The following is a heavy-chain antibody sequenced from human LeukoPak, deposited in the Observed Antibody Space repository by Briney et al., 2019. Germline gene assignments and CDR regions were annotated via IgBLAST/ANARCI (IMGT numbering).Heavy chain of an antibody. CDR2: ISGSGGST. CDR1: GFTFSSYG. CDR3: AKRRDLAGTPTFDY. Sequence: PGGSLRLSCAASGFTFSSYGMIWVRQAPGKGLEWVSAISGSGGSTYYADSVKGRFTISRDNSKNTLYLQMNSLRAEDTAVYSCAKRRDLAGTPTFDYWGQGTLATVSS. J-gene: IGHJ4*02. D-gene: IGHD6-19*01. V-gene: IGHV3-23*01.